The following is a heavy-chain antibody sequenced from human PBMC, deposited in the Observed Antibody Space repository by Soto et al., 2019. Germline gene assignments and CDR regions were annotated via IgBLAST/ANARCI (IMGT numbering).Heavy chain of an antibody. J-gene: IGHJ4*02. D-gene: IGHD3-22*01. CDR3: AKVPYYYDSRNFAYFDY. CDR1: GFTFSSYA. Sequence: GGSLRLSCAASGFTFSSYAMSWVRQAPGKGLEWVSAISGSGGSTYYADSVKGRFTTSRDNSKNTLYLQMNSLRAEDTAVYYCAKVPYYYDSRNFAYFDYWGQGTLVTVSS. V-gene: IGHV3-23*01. CDR2: ISGSGGST.